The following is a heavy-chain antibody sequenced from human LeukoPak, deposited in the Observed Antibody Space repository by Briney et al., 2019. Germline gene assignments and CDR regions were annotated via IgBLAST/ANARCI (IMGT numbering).Heavy chain of an antibody. J-gene: IGHJ4*02. D-gene: IGHD3-10*01. CDR3: AKDYYGSGSYYNGYFDY. CDR1: GFTFDDYA. CDR2: ISWDGGST. Sequence: GGSLRLSCAASGFTFDDYAMHWVRQAPGKGLECVSLISWDGGSTYYADSVKGRFTISRDNSKNSLYLQMNSLRAEDTALYYCAKDYYGSGSYYNGYFDYWGQGTLVTVSS. V-gene: IGHV3-43D*04.